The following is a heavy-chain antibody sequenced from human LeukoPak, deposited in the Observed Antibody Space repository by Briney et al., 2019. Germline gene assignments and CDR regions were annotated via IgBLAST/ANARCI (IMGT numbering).Heavy chain of an antibody. CDR1: GFTFSGYW. Sequence: GSLRLSCAASGFTFSGYWMSWVRQAPGKGLEWVANIKQDGSEKYYVDSVKGRFTISRDNAKNSLYLQMNSLRAEDTAVYYCARLKYYYGSGSYSFSYGMDVWGKGTTVTVSS. V-gene: IGHV3-7*03. CDR3: ARLKYYYGSGSYSFSYGMDV. CDR2: IKQDGSEK. J-gene: IGHJ6*04. D-gene: IGHD3-10*01.